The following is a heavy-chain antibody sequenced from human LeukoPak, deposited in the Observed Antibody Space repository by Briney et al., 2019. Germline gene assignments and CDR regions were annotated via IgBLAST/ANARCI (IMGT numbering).Heavy chain of an antibody. CDR1: GFTFSSYA. D-gene: IGHD6-13*01. CDR2: ISGSGGST. J-gene: IGHJ4*02. CDR3: ARNSEIAAVDTRIHYFDY. V-gene: IGHV3-23*01. Sequence: GGSLRLSCAASGFTFSSYAMSWVRQAPGKGLEWVSAISGSGGSTYYADSVKGRFTISRDNSKNTLYLQMNSLRAEDTAVYYCARNSEIAAVDTRIHYFDYWGQGTLVTVSS.